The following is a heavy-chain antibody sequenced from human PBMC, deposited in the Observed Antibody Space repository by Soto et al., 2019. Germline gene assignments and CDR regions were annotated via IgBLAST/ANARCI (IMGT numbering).Heavy chain of an antibody. CDR3: ARSSGTGGYYYYYYGMDV. D-gene: IGHD3-10*01. Sequence: LGESLKISCKGSGYSFTSYWIGWVRQMPGKGLERMGIIYPGDSDTRYSPSLQGQVTISADKSISTAYLQWSSLKASDTAMYYCARSSGTGGYYYYYYGMDVWGQGTTVTVSS. V-gene: IGHV5-51*01. J-gene: IGHJ6*02. CDR1: GYSFTSYW. CDR2: IYPGDSDT.